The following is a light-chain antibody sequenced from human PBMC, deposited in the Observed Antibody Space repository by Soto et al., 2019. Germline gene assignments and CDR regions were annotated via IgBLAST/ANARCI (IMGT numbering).Light chain of an antibody. Sequence: QSVLTQPASVSGSPGQSITISCTGSRSDVGSYNLVSWYQQYPGKAPKLIIYEANKRPSGVSNRFSGSRSANTASLTISGLQAEDEADYYCCSYAGSNTVVFGGGTKLTVL. CDR1: RSDVGSYNL. V-gene: IGLV2-23*01. CDR3: CSYAGSNTVV. CDR2: EAN. J-gene: IGLJ2*01.